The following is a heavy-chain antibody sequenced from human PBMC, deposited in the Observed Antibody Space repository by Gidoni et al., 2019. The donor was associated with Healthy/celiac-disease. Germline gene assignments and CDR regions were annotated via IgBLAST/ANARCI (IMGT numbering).Heavy chain of an antibody. CDR1: GFTFDDYG. J-gene: IGHJ3*02. Sequence: EVQLVESGGGVVRPGGSLSLSWSASGFTFDDYGMSWVRQAPGKGLEWVSGINWNGGSTGYADSVKGRFTISRDNAKNSLYLQMNSLRAEDTALYYCARVRGYDLHDAFDIWGQGTMVTVSS. V-gene: IGHV3-20*04. CDR2: INWNGGST. D-gene: IGHD5-12*01. CDR3: ARVRGYDLHDAFDI.